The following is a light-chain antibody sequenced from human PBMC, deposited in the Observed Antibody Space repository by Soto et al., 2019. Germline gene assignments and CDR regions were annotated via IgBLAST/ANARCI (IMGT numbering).Light chain of an antibody. V-gene: IGKV1-33*01. Sequence: DIQMTQSPSSLSASVGDRVTVTCRASQDIGNYLCWYQQRLGKATKLLIYDASYLEAGVPSRFSGSGSGTDFTFTFSSLQPEDFATYYCQQHVSLPLTFGGGTKVEMK. J-gene: IGKJ4*01. CDR1: QDIGNY. CDR3: QQHVSLPLT. CDR2: DAS.